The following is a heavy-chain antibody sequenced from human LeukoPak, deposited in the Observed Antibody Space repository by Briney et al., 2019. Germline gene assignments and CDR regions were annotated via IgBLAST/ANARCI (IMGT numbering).Heavy chain of an antibody. CDR2: IYYSGST. CDR1: GGSISNYY. J-gene: IGHJ4*02. CDR3: ARTEPSGTTSH. Sequence: SETLSLTCTVSGGSISNYYWSWIRQPPGKGLEWIGYIYYSGSTNYNPSLKSRVTLSVDTSRNQFSLSLRSMTAADTAVYYCARTEPSGTTSHWGQGTLVTVSS. V-gene: IGHV4-59*01. D-gene: IGHD1-1*01.